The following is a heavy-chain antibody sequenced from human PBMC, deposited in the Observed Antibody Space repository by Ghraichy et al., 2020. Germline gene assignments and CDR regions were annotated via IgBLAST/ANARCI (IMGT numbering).Heavy chain of an antibody. J-gene: IGHJ5*02. Sequence: ASVKVSCKASGYTFTSYGISWVRQAPGQGLEWMGWISAYNGNTNYAQKLQGRVTMTTDTSTSTAYMELRSLRSDDTAVYYCARSRHTMVRGLNWFDPWGQGTLATVSS. CDR1: GYTFTSYG. CDR3: ARSRHTMVRGLNWFDP. V-gene: IGHV1-18*01. D-gene: IGHD3-10*01. CDR2: ISAYNGNT.